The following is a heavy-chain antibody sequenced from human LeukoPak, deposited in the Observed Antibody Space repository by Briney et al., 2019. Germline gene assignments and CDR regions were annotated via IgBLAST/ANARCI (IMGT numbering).Heavy chain of an antibody. Sequence: SETLSLTCTVSGGSISSYYWGWIRQPPGKGLEWIGSIYYSGSTYYNPSLKSRVTISVDTSKNQFSLKLSSVTAADTAVYYCARGGGYYYMDVWGKGTTVTVSS. V-gene: IGHV4-39*07. CDR1: GGSISSYY. D-gene: IGHD2-15*01. CDR3: ARGGGYYYMDV. CDR2: IYYSGST. J-gene: IGHJ6*03.